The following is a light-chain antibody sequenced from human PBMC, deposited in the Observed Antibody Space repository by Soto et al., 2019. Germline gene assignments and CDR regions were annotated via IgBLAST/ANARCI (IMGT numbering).Light chain of an antibody. CDR3: QKYNSAPWT. CDR2: AAS. J-gene: IGKJ1*01. Sequence: DIQITQSPSSLSASVGARVTITCRASHGISNNLACYQQKPGKVPKILIYAASTLQSGVPSRFSGSGSGTDFTLTISSLQPEDVATYYCQKYNSAPWTFGQGTKVEIK. V-gene: IGKV1-27*01. CDR1: HGISNN.